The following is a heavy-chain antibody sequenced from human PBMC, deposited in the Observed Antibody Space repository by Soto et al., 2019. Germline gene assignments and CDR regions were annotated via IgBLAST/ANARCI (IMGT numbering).Heavy chain of an antibody. CDR1: GYSFTSYW. V-gene: IGHV5-10-1*01. D-gene: IGHD5-18*01. Sequence: GESLKISWKGSGYSFTSYWISWVRQMPGKGLEWMGRIDPSDSYTNYSPSFQGHVTISADKSISTAYLQWSSLKASDTAMYYCARETAMVTDYYYGMVVWGQGTTVTVSS. CDR3: ARETAMVTDYYYGMVV. CDR2: IDPSDSYT. J-gene: IGHJ6*02.